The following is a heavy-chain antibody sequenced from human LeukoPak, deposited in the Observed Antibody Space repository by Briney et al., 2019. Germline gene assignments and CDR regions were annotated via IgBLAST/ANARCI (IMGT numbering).Heavy chain of an antibody. CDR2: INPNSGGT. J-gene: IGHJ6*03. Sequence: ASVKVSCKASGYTFTGYYMHWVRQAPGQGLEWMGRINPNSGGTNYAQKFQGRVTMTRDTSISTAYMELSRLRSDDTAVYYCLVATTGSYYYYYMGVWGKGTTVTVSS. CDR1: GYTFTGYY. D-gene: IGHD2-15*01. CDR3: LVATTGSYYYYYMGV. V-gene: IGHV1-2*06.